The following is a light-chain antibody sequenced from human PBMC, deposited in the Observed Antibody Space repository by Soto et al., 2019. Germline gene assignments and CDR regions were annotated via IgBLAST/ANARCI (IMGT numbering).Light chain of an antibody. J-gene: IGKJ3*01. CDR3: QRDGGSFI. CDR1: QSINSKS. CDR2: NTS. V-gene: IGKV3-20*01. Sequence: EIVLTQSPGTLSLSPGEGATVSCRVSQSINSKSLVWYQRKFGQAPRLLIYNTSSRATGIPDRFSGSGSGTDFTLSSSKREHEDFAVYYCQRDGGSFIFGPGTKVDFK.